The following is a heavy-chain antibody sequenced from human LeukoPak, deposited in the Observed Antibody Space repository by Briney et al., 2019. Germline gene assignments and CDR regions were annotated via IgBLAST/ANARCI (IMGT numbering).Heavy chain of an antibody. V-gene: IGHV3-23*01. Sequence: PGGSLRLSCAASGFIFSNYAMSWVRQAPGEGLEWLSASSGSGGSTYYTDSVKGRFTISRDNSKNTLYLQMNSLRAEDTAVYYCARISAYDDYWGQGTLVTVSS. J-gene: IGHJ4*02. CDR3: ARISAYDDY. D-gene: IGHD5-12*01. CDR1: GFIFSNYA. CDR2: SSGSGGST.